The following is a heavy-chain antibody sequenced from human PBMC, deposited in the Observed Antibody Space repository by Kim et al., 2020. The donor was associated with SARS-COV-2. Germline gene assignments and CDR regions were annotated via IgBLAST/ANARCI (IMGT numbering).Heavy chain of an antibody. CDR1: GGSISSYY. V-gene: IGHV4-59*13. D-gene: IGHD3-10*01. CDR3: AGTYYYGSGSYGVFDY. J-gene: IGHJ4*02. Sequence: SETLSLTCTVSGGSISSYYWSWIRQPPGKGLEWIGYIYYSGSTNYNPSLKSRVTISVDTSKNQFSLKLSSVTAADTAVYYCAGTYYYGSGSYGVFDYWGQGTLVTVSS. CDR2: IYYSGST.